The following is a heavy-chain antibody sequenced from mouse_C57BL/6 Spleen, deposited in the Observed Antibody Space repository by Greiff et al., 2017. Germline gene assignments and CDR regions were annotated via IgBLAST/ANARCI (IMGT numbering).Heavy chain of an antibody. Sequence: VQLQQSGPELVKPGASVKIPCKASGYTFTDYNMDWVKQSHGKSLEWIGDINPNNGGTIYNQKFKGKATLTVDKSSRTAYMELRSLTSEDTAVYYCARWGGGRAMDYWGQGTSVTVSS. CDR3: ARWGGGRAMDY. J-gene: IGHJ4*01. CDR2: INPNNGGT. V-gene: IGHV1-18*01. D-gene: IGHD1-1*02. CDR1: GYTFTDYN.